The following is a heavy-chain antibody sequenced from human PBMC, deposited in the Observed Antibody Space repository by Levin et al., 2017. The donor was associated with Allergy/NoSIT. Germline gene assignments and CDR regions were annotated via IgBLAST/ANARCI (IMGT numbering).Heavy chain of an antibody. Sequence: SVKVSCKASGGTFTNYAFTWVRQAPGQGLEWLGRIIPLFGTSNYAQTFQGRVTITADESTRVAYMELSRLTSEDTAVYFCAREPNDGSGSHHNMDAFEVWCQGTMLTVSS. J-gene: IGHJ3*01. D-gene: IGHD3-10*01. V-gene: IGHV1-69*13. CDR3: AREPNDGSGSHHNMDAFEV. CDR1: GGTFTNYA. CDR2: IIPLFGTS.